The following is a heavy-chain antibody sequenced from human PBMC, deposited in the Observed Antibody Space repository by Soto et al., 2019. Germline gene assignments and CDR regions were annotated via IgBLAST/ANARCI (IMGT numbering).Heavy chain of an antibody. Sequence: GGSLRLSCAASGFTFSSYGMTWGRQAPGKGLEWVSFSSATGAGTYYADCVKGRFTISRDNSKNTLYLQMSSLRADDTAVYYCAKDRRAGGNYGFYSDFWGQGALVTVSS. D-gene: IGHD1-7*01. J-gene: IGHJ4*02. CDR3: AKDRRAGGNYGFYSDF. CDR2: SSATGAGT. CDR1: GFTFSSYG. V-gene: IGHV3-23*01.